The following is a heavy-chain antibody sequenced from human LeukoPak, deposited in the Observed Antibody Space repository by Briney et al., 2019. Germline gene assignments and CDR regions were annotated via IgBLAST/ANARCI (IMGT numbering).Heavy chain of an antibody. CDR3: ARVIATGFYYYYYMDV. J-gene: IGHJ6*03. CDR1: GGTFSSYA. V-gene: IGHV1-69*13. Sequence: GASVKVSCKASGGTFSSYAINWVRQAPGQGLEWMGGIIPIFGTANYAQKFQGRVTITADESTSTAYMELSSLRSEDTAVYYCARVIATGFYYYYYMDVWGKGTTVTVSS. D-gene: IGHD3-22*01. CDR2: IIPIFGTA.